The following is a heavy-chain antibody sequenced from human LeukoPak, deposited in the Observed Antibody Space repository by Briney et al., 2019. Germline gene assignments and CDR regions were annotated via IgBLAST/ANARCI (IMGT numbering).Heavy chain of an antibody. CDR1: GGSISSGGYS. CDR3: ARGYCSGGSCYAFDY. D-gene: IGHD2-15*01. V-gene: IGHV4-30-2*01. CDR2: IYHSGST. J-gene: IGHJ4*02. Sequence: SETLSLTCAVSGGSISSGGYSWSWIRQPPGKGLEWIGYIYHSGSTYYNPSLKSRVTISVDRSKNQFSLKLSSVTAADTAVYYCARGYCSGGSCYAFDYWGQGTLVTVSS.